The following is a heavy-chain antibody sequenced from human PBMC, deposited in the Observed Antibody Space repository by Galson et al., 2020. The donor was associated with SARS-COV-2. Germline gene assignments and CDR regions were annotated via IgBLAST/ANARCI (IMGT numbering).Heavy chain of an antibody. D-gene: IGHD3-16*02. CDR1: GYTLTELS. J-gene: IGHJ4*02. CDR2: FDPEDGET. Sequence: ASVKVSCKVSGYTLTELSMHWVRQAPGKGLEWMGGFDPEDGETIYAQKFQGRVTMTEDTSTDTAYMELSSLRSEDTAVYYCATTHLRLGELSLWGQGTLVTVSS. V-gene: IGHV1-24*01. CDR3: ATTHLRLGELSL.